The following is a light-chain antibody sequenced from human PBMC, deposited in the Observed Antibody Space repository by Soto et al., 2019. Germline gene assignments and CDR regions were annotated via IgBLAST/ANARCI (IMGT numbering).Light chain of an antibody. CDR3: QQYGSSPYT. Sequence: TVLTQSPGTLSVSPGERVSLSCRASQSVSINLAWYQQKPGQAPRLLIYGASTRATGIPARFSGSGSGTEFTLSINSLQSEDFAVYYCQQYGSSPYTFGQGTKLEIK. CDR1: QSVSIN. CDR2: GAS. J-gene: IGKJ2*01. V-gene: IGKV3-15*01.